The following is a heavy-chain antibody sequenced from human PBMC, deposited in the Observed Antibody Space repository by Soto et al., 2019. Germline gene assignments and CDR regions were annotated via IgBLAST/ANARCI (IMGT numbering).Heavy chain of an antibody. V-gene: IGHV3-74*01. Sequence: EVQLVESGGGLVQPGGSLRLSCAVSGFTFSSFWMHWVRQAPGEGLVWVSRINTDGNSTSYPDSVKGRFTICRDNAKNTLYLQMNSLRVEYTAMYSCAKSVVDTFVLSYLCQATLVTVSS. D-gene: IGHD2-2*01. J-gene: IGHJ4*02. CDR3: AKSVVDTFVLSY. CDR1: GFTFSSFW. CDR2: INTDGNST.